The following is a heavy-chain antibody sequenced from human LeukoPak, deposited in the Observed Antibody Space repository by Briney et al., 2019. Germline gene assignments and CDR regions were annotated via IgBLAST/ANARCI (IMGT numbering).Heavy chain of an antibody. D-gene: IGHD5-18*01. Sequence: GGSLRLSCAASGFTFSSYEMNWVRQAPGKGLEWVSYISSSGSTIYYADSVKGRFTISRDNAKNSLYLQMNSLRAEDTAVYYCARGGYSYGYTLYYFDYWGQGTLVTVSS. CDR2: ISSSGSTI. V-gene: IGHV3-48*03. CDR3: ARGGYSYGYTLYYFDY. CDR1: GFTFSSYE. J-gene: IGHJ4*02.